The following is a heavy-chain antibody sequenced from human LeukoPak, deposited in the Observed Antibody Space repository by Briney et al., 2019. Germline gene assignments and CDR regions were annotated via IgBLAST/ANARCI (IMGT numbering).Heavy chain of an antibody. CDR1: GFTFSTSW. D-gene: IGHD3-10*02. V-gene: IGHV3-48*04. J-gene: IGHJ6*04. CDR2: ISSSGSTI. Sequence: GGSLRLSCAASGFTFSTSWMHWVRQAPGKGLVWVSYISSSGSTIYYADSVKGRFTISRDNAKNSLYLQMNSLRAEDTAVYYCAELGITMIGGVWGKGTTVTISS. CDR3: AELGITMIGGV.